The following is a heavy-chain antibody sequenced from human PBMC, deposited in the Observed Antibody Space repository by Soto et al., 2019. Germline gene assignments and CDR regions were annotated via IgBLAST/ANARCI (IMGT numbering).Heavy chain of an antibody. CDR3: ARGGYYDSSGSRNYHYYGMDV. V-gene: IGHV1-18*01. Sequence: ASVKVSCKASGYTFNSYGISWVRQAPGQGLEWLGWISPYNDDTKYAQRLQGRVTMSTETSSRTAYMHLRSLRSDDTAVYFCARGGYYDSSGSRNYHYYGMDVWGQGTTVTVSS. J-gene: IGHJ6*02. D-gene: IGHD3-22*01. CDR1: GYTFNSYG. CDR2: ISPYNDDT.